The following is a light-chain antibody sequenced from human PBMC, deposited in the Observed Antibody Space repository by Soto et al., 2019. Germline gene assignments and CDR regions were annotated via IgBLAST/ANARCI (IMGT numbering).Light chain of an antibody. CDR2: DAS. J-gene: IGKJ4*01. Sequence: DLQMTQSPSTLSGSLGDSVTITCRGSQSISTWLAWYQQKPGKAPKLLIFDASGLESGVPSRFSGSGSGTEFTLTISSLQPDDFATYYCQQYNSYSPLTCGGGTKVDI. CDR1: QSISTW. CDR3: QQYNSYSPLT. V-gene: IGKV1-5*01.